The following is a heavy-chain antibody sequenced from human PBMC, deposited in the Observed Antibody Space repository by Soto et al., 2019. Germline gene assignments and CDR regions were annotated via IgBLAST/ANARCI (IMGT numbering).Heavy chain of an antibody. V-gene: IGHV1-3*01. Sequence: ASVKVSCKASGYTFTSYAMHWVRQAPAQRLEGMGWINAGTGYTKYSQKFQGRVTITRDTSASTAYMELSSLRSEDSAVYYCARGGDYYYDSSGYFQLFSAFDIWGQGTMVTVSS. D-gene: IGHD3-22*01. CDR1: GYTFTSYA. CDR2: INAGTGYT. CDR3: ARGGDYYYDSSGYFQLFSAFDI. J-gene: IGHJ3*02.